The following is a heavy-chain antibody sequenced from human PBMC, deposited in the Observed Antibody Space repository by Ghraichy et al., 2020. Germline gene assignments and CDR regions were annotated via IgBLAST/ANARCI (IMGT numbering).Heavy chain of an antibody. CDR2: IIPIFGTA. J-gene: IGHJ4*02. CDR3: ARAAVRLLLHGAWVY. Sequence: SVKVSCKASGGTFSSYAISWVRQAPGQGLEWMGGIIPIFGTANYAQKFQGRVTITADKSTSTAYMELSSLRSEDTAVYYCARAAVRLLLHGAWVYWGQGTLVTVSS. CDR1: GGTFSSYA. V-gene: IGHV1-69*06. D-gene: IGHD3-22*01.